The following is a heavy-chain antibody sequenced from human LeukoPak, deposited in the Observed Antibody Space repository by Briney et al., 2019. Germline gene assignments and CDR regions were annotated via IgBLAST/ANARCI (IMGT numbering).Heavy chain of an antibody. CDR1: GGSFSGYY. V-gene: IGHV4-34*01. CDR2: INHSGST. J-gene: IGHJ5*02. Sequence: PSGTLSLTCAVYGGSFSGYYWSWIRQPPGKGLEWIGEINHSGSTNYNPSLKSRVTISVDTSKNQFSLKLSSVTAADTAVYYCAGKVGTTVTNLETGGNWFDPWGQGTLVTVSS. D-gene: IGHD4-17*01. CDR3: AGKVGTTVTNLETGGNWFDP.